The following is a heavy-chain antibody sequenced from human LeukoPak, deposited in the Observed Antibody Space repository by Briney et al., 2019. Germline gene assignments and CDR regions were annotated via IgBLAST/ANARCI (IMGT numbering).Heavy chain of an antibody. D-gene: IGHD3-22*01. CDR2: ISSSSSTI. CDR3: ARLPRYYDSSGSYYFDY. V-gene: IGHV3-48*01. Sequence: GGSLRLSCAASGFTFSSYAMSWVRQAPGKGLEWVSYISSSSSTIYYADSVKGRFTISRDNAKNSLYLQMNSLRAEDTAVYYCARLPRYYDSSGSYYFDYWGQGTLVTVSS. J-gene: IGHJ4*02. CDR1: GFTFSSYA.